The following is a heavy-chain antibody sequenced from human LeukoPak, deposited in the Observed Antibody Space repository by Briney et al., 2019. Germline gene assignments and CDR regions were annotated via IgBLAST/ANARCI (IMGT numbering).Heavy chain of an antibody. CDR2: ISNSDGNT. D-gene: IGHD6-13*01. V-gene: IGHV3-23*01. CDR3: AKDWAAAGNFDY. CDR1: GFTFSSYA. J-gene: IGHJ4*02. Sequence: PGGSLRLSCAASGFTFSSYAMSWVRQAPGKGLEWVSTISNSDGNTYYADSVKGRFIVSRDNSKNTLYLQMNSLRSEDTAVYYCAKDWAAAGNFDYWGQGTLVTVSS.